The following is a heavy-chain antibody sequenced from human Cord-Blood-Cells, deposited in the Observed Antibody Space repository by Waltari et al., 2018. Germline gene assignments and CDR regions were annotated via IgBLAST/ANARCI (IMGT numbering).Heavy chain of an antibody. D-gene: IGHD3-3*01. J-gene: IGHJ5*02. CDR2: ISGSGGST. CDR3: AKDPPHLILEWFNWFDP. CDR1: GVHFSSHP. V-gene: IGHV3-23*01. Sequence: EVLLLEAGGGLVRPGGSLSLSGAAYGVHFSSHPLSWVRPRPGQGLEWVSAISGSGGSTYYADPVKGRFTISRDNSKNTLYLQMNSLRAEDTAVYYCAKDPPHLILEWFNWFDPWGQGTLVTVSS.